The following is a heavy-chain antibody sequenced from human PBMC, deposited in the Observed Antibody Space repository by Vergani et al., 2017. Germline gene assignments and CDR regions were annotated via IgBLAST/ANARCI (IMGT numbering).Heavy chain of an antibody. CDR3: ARAPSNYYGSGSYLYYYYYGMDV. Sequence: QVQLQESGPGLVKPSQTLSLTCTVSGGSISSGDYYWSWIRQPPGKGLEWIGYIYYSGSTYYNPSLKSRVTISVDTSKNQFSLKLSSVTAADTAVYYCARAPSNYYGSGSYLYYYYYGMDVWGQGTTVTVSS. D-gene: IGHD3-10*01. V-gene: IGHV4-30-4*08. CDR1: GGSISSGDYY. CDR2: IYYSGST. J-gene: IGHJ6*02.